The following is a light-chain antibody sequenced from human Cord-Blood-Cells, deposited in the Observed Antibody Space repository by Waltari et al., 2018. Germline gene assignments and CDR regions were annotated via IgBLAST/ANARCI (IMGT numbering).Light chain of an antibody. CDR3: SSYTSSSTV. Sequence: QSALTQPASVSGSPGQSITISCTGTSSDVGGYNHVSWYQQHPGKAPKLMIYDVSKRPSGVSNRFSGSKSGNTASLTISGLQAEDEADYYCSSYTSSSTVFGGGTQLTVL. J-gene: IGLJ7*01. CDR2: DVS. CDR1: SSDVGGYNH. V-gene: IGLV2-14*01.